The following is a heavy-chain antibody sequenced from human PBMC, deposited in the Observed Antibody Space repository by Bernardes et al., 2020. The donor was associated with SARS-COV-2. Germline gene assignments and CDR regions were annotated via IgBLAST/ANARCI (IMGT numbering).Heavy chain of an antibody. CDR3: AKRRGCIGGTCREFDY. D-gene: IGHD1-7*01. V-gene: IGHV3-23*01. CDR1: GFTFNSYA. J-gene: IGHJ4*02. Sequence: GGSLRISCAASGFTFNSYAMNWVRQAPGPGLEWVSSITSTTHYADSVKGRFTISRDNSKNTLYLQMNNVRAEDTAVYYCAKRRGCIGGTCREFDYWGQGTLVTVSS. CDR2: ITSTT.